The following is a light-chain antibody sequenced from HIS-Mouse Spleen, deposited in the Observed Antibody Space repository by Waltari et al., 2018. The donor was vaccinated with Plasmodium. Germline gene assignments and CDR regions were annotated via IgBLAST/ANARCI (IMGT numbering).Light chain of an antibody. CDR2: ADS. V-gene: IGLV3-10*01. J-gene: IGLJ3*02. CDR3: YSTDSSGNHRV. Sequence: SYELTQPPSVSVSPGQTARITCSGDALPKQYAYWYQQKSGQAPGLVIYADSKRPSGIPEGFSGSSSGTMATLTISGAQVEDEADYYCYSTDSSGNHRVFGGGTKLTVL. CDR1: ALPKQY.